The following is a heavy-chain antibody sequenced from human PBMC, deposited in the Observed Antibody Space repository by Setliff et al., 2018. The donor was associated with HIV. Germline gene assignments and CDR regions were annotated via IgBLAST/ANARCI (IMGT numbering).Heavy chain of an antibody. CDR3: ATARPGARFDV. D-gene: IGHD6-6*01. CDR1: VHTFASYG. J-gene: IGHJ4*02. CDR2: VTAYNVDA. Sequence: ASVKVSCKASVHTFASYGIGWLRQAPGQGLEWLGWVTAYNVDAPNAQKSQGRVTMTIDIPTTTAYMEMRSLRFDDTAVYYCATARPGARFDVWGQGTLVTVSS. V-gene: IGHV1-18*01.